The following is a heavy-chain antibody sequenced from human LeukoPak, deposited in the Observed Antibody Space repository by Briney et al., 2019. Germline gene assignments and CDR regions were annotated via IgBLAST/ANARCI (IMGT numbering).Heavy chain of an antibody. V-gene: IGHV4-59*08. J-gene: IGHJ6*02. CDR1: GGSISSSF. CDR3: ARQMYLGGMDV. Sequence: SETLSLTCTVSGGSISSSFWSWIRQPPGKGLEWIGYIYNSGSTNYNPSLKSRATISVDTSRNQFSPKVSSVTAADTAVYYCARQMYLGGMDVWGQGTTVTVSS. D-gene: IGHD2-8*01. CDR2: IYNSGST.